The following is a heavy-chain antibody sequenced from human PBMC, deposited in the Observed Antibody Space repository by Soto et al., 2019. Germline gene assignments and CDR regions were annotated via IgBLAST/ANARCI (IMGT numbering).Heavy chain of an antibody. CDR2: MNPNSGNT. J-gene: IGHJ6*02. V-gene: IGHV1-8*01. Sequence: ASVKVSCKASGYTFTSYDINWVRQATGQGLEWMGWMNPNSGNTGYAQKFQGRVTMTRNTSISTAYMERSSLRSEDTAVYYCARDGSYSSSSHYYYYGIDVWGQGTTGTV. D-gene: IGHD6-6*01. CDR3: ARDGSYSSSSHYYYYGIDV. CDR1: GYTFTSYD.